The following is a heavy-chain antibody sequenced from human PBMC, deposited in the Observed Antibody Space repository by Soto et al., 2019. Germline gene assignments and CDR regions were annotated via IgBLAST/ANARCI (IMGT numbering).Heavy chain of an antibody. CDR1: CGSISSGGYS. J-gene: IGHJ5*02. V-gene: IGHV4-30-2*01. CDR2: IYHSGST. Sequence: SETLSLTCAVSCGSISSGGYSWSWIRQPPGKGLEWIGYIYHSGSTYYNPSLKSRVTTSVDRSKNQFSLKLSSVTAADTAVYYCARVPGPWGQGTLVTVSS. CDR3: ARVPGP.